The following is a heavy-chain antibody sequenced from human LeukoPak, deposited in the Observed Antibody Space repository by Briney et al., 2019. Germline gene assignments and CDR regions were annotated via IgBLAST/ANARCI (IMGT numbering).Heavy chain of an antibody. Sequence: GGSLRLSCAASGFTFSSYEMNWVRQAPGKGLEWVANIKQDGSEQNYVDSVKGRFTISRDNAKNSLYLQMDSLRAEDTAVYYCTRDAGYGYDRFDYWGQGTQVTVSS. J-gene: IGHJ4*02. CDR1: GFTFSSYE. CDR2: IKQDGSEQ. D-gene: IGHD5-18*01. CDR3: TRDAGYGYDRFDY. V-gene: IGHV3-7*01.